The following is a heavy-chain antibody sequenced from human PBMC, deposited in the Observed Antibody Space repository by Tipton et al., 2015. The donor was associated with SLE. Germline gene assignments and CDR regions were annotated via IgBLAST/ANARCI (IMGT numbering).Heavy chain of an antibody. V-gene: IGHV4-38-2*02. D-gene: IGHD2-15*01. CDR2: FYHSGNT. Sequence: TLSLTCTVSRYSFTSGYYWGWMRQAPGKELEWVGSFYHSGNTYYNPSLMSRVTISPDTSGNQFSLRLTSVTAADTALYYCGRDLLGSLYYFDYWGQGALVTVSS. CDR1: RYSFTSGYY. CDR3: GRDLLGSLYYFDY. J-gene: IGHJ4*02.